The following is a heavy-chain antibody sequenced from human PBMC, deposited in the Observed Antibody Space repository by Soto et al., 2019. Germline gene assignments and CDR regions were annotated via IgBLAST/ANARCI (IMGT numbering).Heavy chain of an antibody. J-gene: IGHJ6*02. CDR1: GFSLSTGGMC. CDR2: IDWDDDK. Sequence: SGPTLVNPTRTLTLTCTFSGFSLSTGGMCVSWIRQPPGKALEWLALIDWDDDKYYSTSLKTRLTISKDTSKDQVVLTMTNMDPVDTATYYCARIPPRFNHYGMDVWRQGTTVTVSS. V-gene: IGHV2-70*01. CDR3: ARIPPRFNHYGMDV.